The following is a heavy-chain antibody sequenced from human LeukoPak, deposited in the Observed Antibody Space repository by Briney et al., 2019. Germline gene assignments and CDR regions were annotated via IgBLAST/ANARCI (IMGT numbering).Heavy chain of an antibody. J-gene: IGHJ4*02. D-gene: IGHD6-6*01. CDR3: ARGYSSSSYYFDS. CDR2: IYYSGST. V-gene: IGHV4-59*01. Sequence: MPSETLSLTCTVSGGSISSYYWSWIRKPTGKGLEWIGYIYYSGSTSYSPSLKSRVTMSVDTSKNQFSLKLTSVSAADTAVYYCARGYSSSSYYFDSRGQGTLVTVSS. CDR1: GGSISSYY.